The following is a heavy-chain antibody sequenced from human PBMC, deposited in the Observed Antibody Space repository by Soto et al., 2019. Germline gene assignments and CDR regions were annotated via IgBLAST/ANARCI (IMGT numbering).Heavy chain of an antibody. CDR1: GFTFSSYG. Sequence: GGSLRLSCAASGFTFSSYGMHWVRQAPGKGLEWVAVIWYDGSNKYYADSVKGRFTISRDNSKNTLYLQMNSLRAEDTAVYYCARDSPLYGDYGIDYWGQGTLVTVSS. CDR3: ARDSPLYGDYGIDY. V-gene: IGHV3-33*01. D-gene: IGHD4-17*01. J-gene: IGHJ4*02. CDR2: IWYDGSNK.